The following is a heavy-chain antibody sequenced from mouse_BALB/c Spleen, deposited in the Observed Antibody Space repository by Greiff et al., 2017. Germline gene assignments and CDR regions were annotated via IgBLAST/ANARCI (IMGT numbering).Heavy chain of an antibody. Sequence: LQESGPGLVKPSQSLSLTCTVTGYSITSDYAWNWIRQFPGNKLEWMGYISYSGSTSYNPSLKSRISITRDTSKNQFFLQLNSVTTEDTATYYCARSLLGAMDYWGQGTSVTVSS. CDR3: ARSLLGAMDY. CDR2: ISYSGST. J-gene: IGHJ4*01. CDR1: GYSITSDYA. D-gene: IGHD2-12*01. V-gene: IGHV3-2*02.